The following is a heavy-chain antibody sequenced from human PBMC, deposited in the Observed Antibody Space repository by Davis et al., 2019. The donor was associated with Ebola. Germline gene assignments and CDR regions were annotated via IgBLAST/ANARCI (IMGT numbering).Heavy chain of an antibody. Sequence: PGGSLRLSCAASGFTFSSYAMSWVRQAPGKGLEWVSAISGSGGSTYYADSVKGRFTISRDNSKNTLYLQMNSLRAEDTAVYYCAKAQADIVVVPAAIVYYYYGMDVWGQGTTVTVSS. CDR1: GFTFSSYA. CDR2: ISGSGGST. V-gene: IGHV3-23*01. D-gene: IGHD2-2*01. CDR3: AKAQADIVVVPAAIVYYYYGMDV. J-gene: IGHJ6*02.